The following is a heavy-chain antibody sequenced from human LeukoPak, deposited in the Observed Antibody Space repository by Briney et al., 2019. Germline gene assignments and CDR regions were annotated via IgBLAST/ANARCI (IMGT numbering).Heavy chain of an antibody. V-gene: IGHV1-18*01. CDR1: GYTFITYG. J-gene: IGHJ4*02. CDR3: VRDGNYYDSSGTLSDY. CDR2: ISAYNGNA. Sequence: ASVKVSCKTSGYTFITYGISWVRQAPGQGLEWMGWISAYNGNAVYVPKFQGRVTMTTDTSTSTAYMDLGSLRSDDTAVYYCVRDGNYYDSSGTLSDYWGQRTLVTVSS. D-gene: IGHD3-22*01.